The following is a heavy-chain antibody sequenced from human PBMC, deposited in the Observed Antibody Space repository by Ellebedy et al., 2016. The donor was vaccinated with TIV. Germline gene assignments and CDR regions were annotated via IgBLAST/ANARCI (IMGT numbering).Heavy chain of an antibody. D-gene: IGHD1-26*01. CDR1: GFTVSSNY. Sequence: GESLKISCAASGFTVSSNYMSWVRQAPGKGLEWVSVIYSGGSTYYADSVKGRFTISRDNSKNTLYLQLNSLRDEDTAVYYCAQKWDYWGQGTLVTVSS. J-gene: IGHJ4*02. CDR2: IYSGGST. CDR3: AQKWDY. V-gene: IGHV3-66*01.